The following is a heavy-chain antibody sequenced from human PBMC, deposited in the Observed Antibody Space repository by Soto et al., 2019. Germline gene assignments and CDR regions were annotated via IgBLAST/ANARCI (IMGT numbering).Heavy chain of an antibody. CDR1: GVTVSGDR. CDR2: ISSSSSYI. V-gene: IGHV3-21*01. J-gene: IGHJ4*02. Sequence: GGSLRLPCAASGVTVSGDRMNWIQQAPGKGLEWVSSISSSSSYIYYADSVKGRFTISRDNAKNSLYLQMNSLRAEDTAVYYCARDWSKPFDYWGQGTLVTVSS. CDR3: ARDWSKPFDY.